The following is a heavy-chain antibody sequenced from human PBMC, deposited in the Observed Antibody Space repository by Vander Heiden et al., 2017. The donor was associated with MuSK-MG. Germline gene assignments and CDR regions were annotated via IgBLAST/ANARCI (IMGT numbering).Heavy chain of an antibody. J-gene: IGHJ5*02. CDR1: GGSISSRSYS. V-gene: IGHV4-39*01. CDR3: ARRGAVAVINWFDP. Sequence: QLQLQESGPGLVKPSATLSLTCTVSGGSISSRSYSWGWIRQPPGKGLEWIGSIYYSGSTYYNPSLKSRVTISVDTSKTQFTLKLSSVTAADTAVYYCARRGAVAVINWFDPWGQGTLVTVSS. CDR2: IYYSGST. D-gene: IGHD6-19*01.